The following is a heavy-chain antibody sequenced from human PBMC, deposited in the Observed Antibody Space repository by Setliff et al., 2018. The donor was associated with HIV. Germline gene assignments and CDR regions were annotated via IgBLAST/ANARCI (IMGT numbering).Heavy chain of an antibody. CDR3: ARAEAVAGKSYMDV. CDR2: IWYDGSNK. CDR1: GFTFSSYG. V-gene: IGHV3-33*01. D-gene: IGHD6-19*01. J-gene: IGHJ6*03. Sequence: PGGSLRLSCAASGFTFSSYGMHWVRQAPGKGLEWVAVIWYDGSNKYYADSVKGRFTISRDNSKNTLYLQMNSLRAEDTAVYYCARAEAVAGKSYMDVWGKGTTVTSP.